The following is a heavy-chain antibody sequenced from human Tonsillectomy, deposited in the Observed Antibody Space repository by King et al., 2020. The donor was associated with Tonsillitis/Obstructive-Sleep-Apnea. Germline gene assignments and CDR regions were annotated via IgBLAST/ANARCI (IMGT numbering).Heavy chain of an antibody. Sequence: VQLQQWGAGLLKPSETLSLICAVYGGSFSGYYWSWFRQPPGKGLEWIGEINHSGSTNYNPSLKSRVTISLDTSKNQFSLRLNSVTAADTAVYYCARREGRASYWYFDLWGRGTPVTISS. CDR1: GGSFSGYY. CDR2: INHSGST. CDR3: ARREGRASYWYFDL. D-gene: IGHD5-24*01. J-gene: IGHJ2*01. V-gene: IGHV4-34*01.